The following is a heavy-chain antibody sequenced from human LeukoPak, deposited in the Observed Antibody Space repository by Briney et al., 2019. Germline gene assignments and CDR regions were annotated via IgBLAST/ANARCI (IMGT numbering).Heavy chain of an antibody. CDR1: GFTFSNAW. CDR2: IKSKTDGCTT. CDR3: TTDKEYFQH. V-gene: IGHV3-15*01. Sequence: GGSLRLSCAASGFTFSNAWMSWVRQAPGKGLEWVGRIKSKTDGCTTDYAAAVKGRFTIAREDTKNTLYLQMNSLKTEDTAVYYCTTDKEYFQHWGQGTLLTVSS. J-gene: IGHJ1*01.